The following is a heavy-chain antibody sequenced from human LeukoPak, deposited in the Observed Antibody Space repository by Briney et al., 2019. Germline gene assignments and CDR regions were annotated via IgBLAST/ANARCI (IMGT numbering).Heavy chain of an antibody. CDR2: INPNSGGT. D-gene: IGHD3-22*01. Sequence: ASVKLSCKASGYTFTGYDMHWVRQAPGQGLEWMGWINPNSGGTNYAQKFQGRVTMTRDTSISTAYMELSRLRSDDTAVYYCARVYDSSGIDPYFDYWGQGTLVTVSS. J-gene: IGHJ4*02. V-gene: IGHV1-2*02. CDR1: GYTFTGYD. CDR3: ARVYDSSGIDPYFDY.